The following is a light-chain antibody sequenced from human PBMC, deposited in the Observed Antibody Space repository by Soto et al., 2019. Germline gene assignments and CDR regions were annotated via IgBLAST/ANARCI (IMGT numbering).Light chain of an antibody. CDR1: QSVSSN. Sequence: EIVMTQSPATLSVSPGERATLSCRASQSVSSNLAWYQQKPGQAPRLLIYGASTRATGIPARFSGSGSGTEFALTISSLQFEDFAVYYCQQYNNWPPWTFGQGTKSEIK. CDR2: GAS. CDR3: QQYNNWPPWT. V-gene: IGKV3D-15*01. J-gene: IGKJ1*01.